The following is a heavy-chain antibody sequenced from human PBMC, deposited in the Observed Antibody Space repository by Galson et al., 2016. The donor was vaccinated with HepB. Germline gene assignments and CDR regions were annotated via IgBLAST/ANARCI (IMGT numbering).Heavy chain of an antibody. CDR1: GYTFPAYT. Sequence: SVKISCKASGYTFPAYTIHWVRQAPGQRLEWMGWFHPGDGGTKYFPKFEGRATFSGDTSASTAYLELDSLRSEDTAVYYCARQFPGVQWDFWGQGSLVTVPS. D-gene: IGHD2-8*01. J-gene: IGHJ4*02. V-gene: IGHV1-3*01. CDR3: ARQFPGVQWDF. CDR2: FHPGDGGT.